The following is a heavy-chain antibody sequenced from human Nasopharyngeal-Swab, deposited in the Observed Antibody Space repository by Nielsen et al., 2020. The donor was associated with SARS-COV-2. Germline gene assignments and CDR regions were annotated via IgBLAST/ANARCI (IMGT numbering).Heavy chain of an antibody. CDR2: IKHDGSEK. D-gene: IGHD1-7*01. J-gene: IGHJ4*02. CDR1: GITFSTYW. Sequence: GGSLRLSCAASGITFSTYWMSWVRQAPGKGLEWVANIKHDGSEKYYVDSVKGRFTVSRDNAKNSLFLQMNSLRAEDTAVYYCARLLELPDYWGQGTLVTVSS. CDR3: ARLLELPDY. V-gene: IGHV3-7*02.